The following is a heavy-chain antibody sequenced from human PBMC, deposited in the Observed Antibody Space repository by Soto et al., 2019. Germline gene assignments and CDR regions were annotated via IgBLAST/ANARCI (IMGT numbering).Heavy chain of an antibody. Sequence: PSDTLSRTCTVYRASITTYYCNWILKTPGKGLEWIGYISYSGSTDYNPSLKSRVTISFDASKNQISLQVRSATAADAAVYYCARDLKEYCSDGKCNWFDPWGQGTLVT. V-gene: IGHV4-59*01. CDR2: ISYSGST. CDR1: RASITTYY. J-gene: IGHJ5*02. CDR3: ARDLKEYCSDGKCNWFDP. D-gene: IGHD2-15*01.